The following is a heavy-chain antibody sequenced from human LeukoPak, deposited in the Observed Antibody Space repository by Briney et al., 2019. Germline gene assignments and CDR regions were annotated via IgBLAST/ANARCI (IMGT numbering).Heavy chain of an antibody. CDR2: ISYDGSNK. Sequence: GGSLRLSCAASGFTFSSYGMHWVRQAPGKGLEWVAVISYDGSNKYYADSVKGRFTISRDNSKNTLYLQMNSLRAEDTAVYYCAKDPHRVVIVDAFDIWGQGTMVTVSS. CDR1: GFTFSSYG. CDR3: AKDPHRVVIVDAFDI. J-gene: IGHJ3*02. D-gene: IGHD3-3*01. V-gene: IGHV3-30*18.